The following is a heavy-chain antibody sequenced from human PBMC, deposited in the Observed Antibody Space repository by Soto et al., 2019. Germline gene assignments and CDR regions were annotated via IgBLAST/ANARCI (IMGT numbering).Heavy chain of an antibody. CDR3: AEDGREYSSSSNVDY. V-gene: IGHV3-53*05. CDR1: GLTVSSNY. J-gene: IGHJ4*02. D-gene: IGHD6-6*01. Sequence: PVGSLRLSCAASGLTVSSNYMNWVRQAPGKGLEWVSLIYTGGGTYYADSVKGRFTISRDNSKNTLNLEMSSPRDEDTAVYYCAEDGREYSSSSNVDYWGQGTRVTVSS. CDR2: IYTGGGT.